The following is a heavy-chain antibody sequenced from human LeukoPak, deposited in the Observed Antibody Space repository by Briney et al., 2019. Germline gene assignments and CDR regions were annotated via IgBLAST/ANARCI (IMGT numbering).Heavy chain of an antibody. D-gene: IGHD1-26*01. J-gene: IGHJ4*02. V-gene: IGHV1-69*05. CDR1: GCTFSSYA. Sequence: SVKVSCKASGCTFSSYAISWVRQAPGQGLECVGGIIPLFGTAHYAQKVQGRVTITTDASTRTAYMELSSLRSEDTAVYYCASEWTSGSYGGYFDYWGQGTLVTVSS. CDR3: ASEWTSGSYGGYFDY. CDR2: IIPLFGTA.